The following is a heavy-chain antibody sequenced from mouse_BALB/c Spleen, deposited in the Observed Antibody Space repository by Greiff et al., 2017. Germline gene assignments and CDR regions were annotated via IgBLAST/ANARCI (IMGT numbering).Heavy chain of an antibody. D-gene: IGHD2-4*01. CDR2: INPSSGYT. V-gene: IGHV1-4*02. CDR3: ARWGLREIWFAY. J-gene: IGHJ3*01. CDR1: GYTFTSYT. Sequence: QVQLKESAAELARPGASVKMSCKASGYTFTSYTMHWVKQRPGQGLEWIGYINPSSGYTEYNQKFKDKTTLTADKSSSTAYMQLSSLTSEDSAVYYCARWGLREIWFAYWGQGTLVTVSA.